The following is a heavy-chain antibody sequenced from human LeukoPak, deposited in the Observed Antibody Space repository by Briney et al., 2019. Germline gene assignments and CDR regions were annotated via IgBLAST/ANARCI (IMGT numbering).Heavy chain of an antibody. D-gene: IGHD2-21*01. J-gene: IGHJ6*03. CDR2: ISYDGSNK. CDR3: AKDIRLTNDYYYYMDV. CDR1: GFTFSSYA. V-gene: IGHV3-30-3*02. Sequence: QSGGSLRLSCAASGFTFSSYAMHWVRQAPGKGLEWVAVISYDGSNKYYADSVKGRFTISRDNSKNTLSLQLNSLRPEDTAVYYCAKDIRLTNDYYYYMDVWGKGTTVTVSS.